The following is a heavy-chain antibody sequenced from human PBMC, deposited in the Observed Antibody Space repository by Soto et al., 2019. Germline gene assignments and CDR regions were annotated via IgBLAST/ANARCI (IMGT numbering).Heavy chain of an antibody. Sequence: AAVKLCCKASGCTFTSYGISWVRPAPGQGHEWMGWLSAYNGNTNYAQKLQGRVTMTTDTSTSKAYMELRSLRSDDTAVYYCARDFRKTGTTNLFEYYSYYCMHVWGQGLTVTVSS. CDR3: ARDFRKTGTTNLFEYYSYYCMHV. J-gene: IGHJ6*02. CDR1: GCTFTSYG. CDR2: LSAYNGNT. D-gene: IGHD1-1*01. V-gene: IGHV1-18*04.